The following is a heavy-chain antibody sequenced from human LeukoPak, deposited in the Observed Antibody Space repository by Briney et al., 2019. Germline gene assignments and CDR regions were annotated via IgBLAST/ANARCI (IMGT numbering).Heavy chain of an antibody. V-gene: IGHV1-2*06. CDR3: ARGKIAAGGRAVFFDY. Sequence: ASVKVSCKASGYTFTGYYMHWVRQAPGQGLEWMGRINPNSGGTNYAQKFQGRVTMTRDTSISTAYMELRRLRSDDTAVYYCARGKIAAGGRAVFFDYWGQGTLVTVSS. CDR1: GYTFTGYY. CDR2: INPNSGGT. D-gene: IGHD6-13*01. J-gene: IGHJ4*02.